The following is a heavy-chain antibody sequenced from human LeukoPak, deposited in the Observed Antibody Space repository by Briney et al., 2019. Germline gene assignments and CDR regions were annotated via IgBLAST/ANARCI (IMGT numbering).Heavy chain of an antibody. CDR1: GYRFNSYW. D-gene: IGHD2-15*01. J-gene: IGHJ5*02. CDR3: ARQEYCSGGSCYTWFDP. CDR2: IYPADSDI. Sequence: RGESLKISCKGSGYRFNSYWIGWVRQMPGKGLEWMGIIYPADSDIRYSPSFQGQVTISADKSISTAYLQWSSLKASDTAMYYCARQEYCSGGSCYTWFDPWGQGTLVTVSS. V-gene: IGHV5-51*01.